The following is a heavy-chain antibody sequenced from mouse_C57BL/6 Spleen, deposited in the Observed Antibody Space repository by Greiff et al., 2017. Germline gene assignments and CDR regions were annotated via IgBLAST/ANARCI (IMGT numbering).Heavy chain of an antibody. CDR3: ARGFLGSHYAMDY. CDR2: ISSGSSTI. CDR1: GFTFSDYG. J-gene: IGHJ4*01. V-gene: IGHV5-17*01. Sequence: DVKLVESGGGLVKPGGSLKLSCAASGFTFSDYGMHWVRQAPEKGLEWVAYISSGSSTIYYADTVKGRFTISRDNAKNTLFLQMTSLRSEDTAMYYCARGFLGSHYAMDYWGQGTSVTVSS. D-gene: IGHD1-1*01.